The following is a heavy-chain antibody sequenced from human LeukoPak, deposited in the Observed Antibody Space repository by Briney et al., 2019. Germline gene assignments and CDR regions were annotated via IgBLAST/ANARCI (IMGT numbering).Heavy chain of an antibody. CDR3: ARRYCNAGSCYPEGN. CDR1: GGSITTSGYF. CDR2: ISFSGGT. D-gene: IGHD2-15*01. J-gene: IGHJ4*02. Sequence: SSETLSLTCSVSGGSITTSGYFWEWIRQPPGKGLEWIATISFSGGTQYNPSLRSRVTVSSDTSKNQFSLKLTSVTAADTAVYYCARRYCNAGSCYPEGNWGQGTLVTVSS. V-gene: IGHV4-39*01.